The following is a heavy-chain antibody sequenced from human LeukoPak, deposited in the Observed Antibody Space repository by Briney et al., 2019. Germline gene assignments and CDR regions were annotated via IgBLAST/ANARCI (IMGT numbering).Heavy chain of an antibody. CDR2: IYSGGST. D-gene: IGHD3-22*01. CDR3: ARSYYYDSSGYWDY. Sequence: GGSLRLSCAASGFTVSSNYMSWVRQAPGKGLEWVSVIYSGGSTYYADSVKGRFTISRDNSKNTLYLQMNSLRAEDTAVYYCARSYYYDSSGYWDYWGQGTLVTVSS. J-gene: IGHJ4*02. V-gene: IGHV3-66*01. CDR1: GFTVSSNY.